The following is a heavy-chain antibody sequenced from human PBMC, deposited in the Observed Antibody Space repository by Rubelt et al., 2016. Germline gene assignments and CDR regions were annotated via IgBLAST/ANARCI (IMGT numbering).Heavy chain of an antibody. CDR3: ARDTGYCSSTSCYARGFDY. V-gene: IGHV3-33*01. J-gene: IGHJ4*02. CDR2: IWYDGSNK. Sequence: QVQLVESGGGVVQPGRSLRLSRAASGFTFSSYGMHWVRQAPGKGLEWVAVIWYDGSNKYYADSVKGRFTISRDNSKNTLYLQMNSLRAEDTAVYYCARDTGYCSSTSCYARGFDYWGQGTLVTVSS. CDR1: GFTFSSYG. D-gene: IGHD2-2*01.